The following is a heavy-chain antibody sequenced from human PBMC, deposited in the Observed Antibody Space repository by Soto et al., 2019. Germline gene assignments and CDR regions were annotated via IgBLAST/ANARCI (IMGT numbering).Heavy chain of an antibody. J-gene: IGHJ6*02. V-gene: IGHV3-23*01. CDR2: ISGSAGNA. CDR1: GFTFSTYA. D-gene: IGHD1-26*01. Sequence: PGGSLRLSCAASGFTFSTYAMCWVRQAQGKGLEWVSTISGSAGNAYYADSVKSRFSISRDNSKNTLRLQMNSLRADDTAVYYCAKDGASGSYPPYYYFGMDVWGQGATVTVSS. CDR3: AKDGASGSYPPYYYFGMDV.